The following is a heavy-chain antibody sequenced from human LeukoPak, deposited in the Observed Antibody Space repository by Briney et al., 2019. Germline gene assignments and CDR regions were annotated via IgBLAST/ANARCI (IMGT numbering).Heavy chain of an antibody. CDR1: GFTFSSNA. Sequence: GGSLRLSCAASGFTFSSNAMSWVRQAPGKGLEWVSAISGSGGSTYYADSVKGRFTISRDNSKNTLYLQMNSLRAEDTAVYYCAKPPSYYKDAFDIWGQGTMVTVSS. V-gene: IGHV3-23*01. CDR3: AKPPSYYKDAFDI. D-gene: IGHD1-26*01. CDR2: ISGSGGST. J-gene: IGHJ3*02.